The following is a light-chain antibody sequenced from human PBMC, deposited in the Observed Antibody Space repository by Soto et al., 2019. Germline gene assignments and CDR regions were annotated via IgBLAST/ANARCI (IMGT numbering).Light chain of an antibody. Sequence: QSALTQPPSASGSPGRSVTISCTGTSSDVGGYNYVSWYQQHSGKAPKLMIYEVSKRPSGVPDRFSGSKSDNTASLTVSGLQAEDEADYFCSSYTGSDAMVFGGGTKLTVL. V-gene: IGLV2-8*01. CDR2: EVS. J-gene: IGLJ2*01. CDR1: SSDVGGYNY. CDR3: SSYTGSDAMV.